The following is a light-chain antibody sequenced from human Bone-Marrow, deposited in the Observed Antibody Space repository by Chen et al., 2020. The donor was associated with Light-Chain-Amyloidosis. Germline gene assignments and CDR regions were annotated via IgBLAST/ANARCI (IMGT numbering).Light chain of an antibody. CDR2: KVS. J-gene: IGKJ2*01. CDR1: RSLMGSDGNAL. Sequence: DVVLTQSPLSLPVTLGQPASISCRSPRSLMGSDGNALLSWFQQRPGQSPRRLIDKVSNRDSGVPDRCSGSGSGTDFTLRISRVEAEDVGVYYCMQETHWPHTFGQGTKLELK. V-gene: IGKV2-30*01. CDR3: MQETHWPHT.